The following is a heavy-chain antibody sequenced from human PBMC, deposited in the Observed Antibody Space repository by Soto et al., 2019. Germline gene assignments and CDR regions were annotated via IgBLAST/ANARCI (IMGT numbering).Heavy chain of an antibody. J-gene: IGHJ6*02. D-gene: IGHD6-6*01. CDR2: MSSRSLTI. Sequence: EVQLVGSGGGLVQPGGSLRGSCAASGFTFSTYSMNWVRQAPGKGLEWVSYMSSRSLTIYYTDSVKGRFTISRDNAKNSLYLQMNSLRDEDTAVYYCARGGSSSDNGMDVWGQGTTVTVSS. CDR1: GFTFSTYS. V-gene: IGHV3-48*02. CDR3: ARGGSSSDNGMDV.